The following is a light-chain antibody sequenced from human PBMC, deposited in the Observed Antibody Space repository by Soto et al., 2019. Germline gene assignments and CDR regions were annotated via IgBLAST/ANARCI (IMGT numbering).Light chain of an antibody. Sequence: MQMTQSSSSLSASVGYRVTFICRASQGVSSSLAWYHQQPGKAPKLLIYAATTLQSGVPSRFSGSGSGTDFTLTINSLQPEDFATYYCQQLHSYPFTFGQGTRLEIK. CDR2: AAT. CDR1: QGVSSS. J-gene: IGKJ5*01. CDR3: QQLHSYPFT. V-gene: IGKV1-9*01.